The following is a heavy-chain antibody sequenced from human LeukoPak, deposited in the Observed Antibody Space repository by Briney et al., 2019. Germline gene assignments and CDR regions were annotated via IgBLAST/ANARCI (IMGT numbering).Heavy chain of an antibody. J-gene: IGHJ4*02. Sequence: GGSLRLSCAASGFTFSSYGMHWVRQAPGKGLEWVAVISYDGSNKYYADSVKGRFTISRDNAKNSLYLQMNSLRAEDTAVYYCARTSGVFGVVITAPFDYWGQGTLVTVSS. CDR1: GFTFSSYG. CDR3: ARTSGVFGVVITAPFDY. D-gene: IGHD3-3*01. CDR2: ISYDGSNK. V-gene: IGHV3-30*03.